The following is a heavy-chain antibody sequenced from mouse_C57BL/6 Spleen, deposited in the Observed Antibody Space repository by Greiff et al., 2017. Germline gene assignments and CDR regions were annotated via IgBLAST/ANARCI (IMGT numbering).Heavy chain of an antibody. V-gene: IGHV2-9-1*01. CDR1: GFSLTSYA. D-gene: IGHD1-1*02. J-gene: IGHJ1*03. Sequence: QVQLKESGPGLVAPSQSLSITCTVSGFSLTSYAISWVRQPPGKGLEWLGVIWTGGGTHYNSALKSRLSISKDNSKSQVFLKMNSLQTDDTARYYCARGGGGYFDVWGTGTTVTVSS. CDR2: IWTGGGT. CDR3: ARGGGGYFDV.